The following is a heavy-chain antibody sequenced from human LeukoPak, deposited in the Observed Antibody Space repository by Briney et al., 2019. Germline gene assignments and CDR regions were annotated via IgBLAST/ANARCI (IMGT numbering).Heavy chain of an antibody. Sequence: GSLRLSCAASGFTVSSNYMSWIRQPAGKGLEWIGRIYTSGSTNYNPSLKSRVTISVDTSKNQFSLKLSSVTAADTAVYYCAREEGPYYFDYWGQGTLVTVSS. CDR2: IYTSGST. CDR1: GFTVSSNY. V-gene: IGHV4-4*07. CDR3: AREEGPYYFDY. J-gene: IGHJ4*02.